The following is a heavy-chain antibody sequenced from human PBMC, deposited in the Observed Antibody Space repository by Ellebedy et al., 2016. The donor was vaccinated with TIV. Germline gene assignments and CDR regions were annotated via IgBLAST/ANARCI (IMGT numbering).Heavy chain of an antibody. CDR2: ISVAGAT. J-gene: IGHJ1*01. CDR1: GFTFSAYD. Sequence: GGSLRLSCAASGFTFSAYDMYWVRQATRKGLEWVASISVAGATYYSGSVKGRFTISRENARNSFSLQMNSLTTGDMAVYYCATTGDTSAWYKFQHWGQGILVIVSS. D-gene: IGHD6-19*01. CDR3: ATTGDTSAWYKFQH. V-gene: IGHV3-13*01.